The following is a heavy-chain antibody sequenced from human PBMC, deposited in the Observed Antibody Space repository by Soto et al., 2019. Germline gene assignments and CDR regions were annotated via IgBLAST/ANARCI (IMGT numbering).Heavy chain of an antibody. CDR1: GFTFDDYG. V-gene: IGHV3-20*04. D-gene: IGHD6-19*01. Sequence: GGSLRLSCAASGFTFDDYGMSWVRQAPGKGLEWVSGINWNGGSTGYADSVKGRFTISRDNAKNSLYLQMNSLRAEDTALYYCAKYSGDYYYYYGMDVWGQGTTVNVSS. J-gene: IGHJ6*02. CDR3: AKYSGDYYYYYGMDV. CDR2: INWNGGST.